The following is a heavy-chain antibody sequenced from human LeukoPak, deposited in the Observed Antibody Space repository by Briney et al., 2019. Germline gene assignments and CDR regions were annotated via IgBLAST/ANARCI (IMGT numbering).Heavy chain of an antibody. CDR3: ARSNPGGGAAAARAANY. Sequence: GGSLRLSCAASGFTFSNYWMTWVRQAPGKGLEWVANIKEDGSEKNYVDSVKGRFIISRDNDKNSLYVQMNSLRAEDTAVYFCARSNPGGGAAAARAANYWGQGTLVTVSS. V-gene: IGHV3-7*01. CDR2: IKEDGSEK. J-gene: IGHJ4*02. CDR1: GFTFSNYW. D-gene: IGHD4/OR15-4a*01.